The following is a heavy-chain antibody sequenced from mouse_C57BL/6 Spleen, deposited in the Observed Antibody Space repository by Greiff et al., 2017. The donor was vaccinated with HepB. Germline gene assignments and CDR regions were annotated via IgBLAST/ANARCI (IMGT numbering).Heavy chain of an antibody. D-gene: IGHD4-1*01. CDR3: ARYIGITGTYYFDY. Sequence: EVQLVESGGGLVQPGGSLSLSCAASGFTFTDYYMSWVRQPPGKALEWLGFIRNKANGYTTEYSASLKGRFTISRDNSQSILYLQMNALRAEDSATYYCARYIGITGTYYFDYWGQGTTLTVSS. J-gene: IGHJ2*01. V-gene: IGHV7-3*01. CDR1: GFTFTDYY. CDR2: IRNKANGYTT.